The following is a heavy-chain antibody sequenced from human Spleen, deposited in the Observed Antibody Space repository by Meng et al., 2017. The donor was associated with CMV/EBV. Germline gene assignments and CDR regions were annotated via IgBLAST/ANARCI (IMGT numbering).Heavy chain of an antibody. Sequence: SETLSLTCAISGDSVPSNSAAWNWIRQSPSRGLEWLGRTYHRSKWYYDYAASVKSRITFKPDTSKNQFSLQLNSVTPDDTAVYYCAREVAGSKDYWGQGTLVTVSS. CDR1: GDSVPSNSAA. D-gene: IGHD6-19*01. CDR3: AREVAGSKDY. J-gene: IGHJ4*02. V-gene: IGHV6-1*01. CDR2: TYHRSKWYY.